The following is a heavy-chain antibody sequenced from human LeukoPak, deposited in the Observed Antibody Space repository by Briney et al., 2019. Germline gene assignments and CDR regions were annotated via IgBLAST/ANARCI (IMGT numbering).Heavy chain of an antibody. V-gene: IGHV4-39*07. CDR2: IHFGGST. CDR3: ASSALWFGESPFDY. Sequence: SETLSLTCTVSGGSISSSSYYWGWIRQPPGKGLEWIGSIHFGGSTYYNPSLKSRVTISVDTSKNQFSLKLSSVTAADTAVYYCASSALWFGESPFDYWGQGTLVTVSS. CDR1: GGSISSSSYY. J-gene: IGHJ4*02. D-gene: IGHD3-10*01.